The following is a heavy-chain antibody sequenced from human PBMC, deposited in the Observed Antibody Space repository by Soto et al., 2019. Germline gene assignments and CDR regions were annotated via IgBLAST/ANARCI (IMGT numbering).Heavy chain of an antibody. J-gene: IGHJ3*02. CDR3: AREIAAAGTGGAFDI. CDR2: IYHSGIT. V-gene: IGHV4-4*02. D-gene: IGHD6-13*01. CDR1: SGSISSSNW. Sequence: QVQLQESGPGLVKPSGTLSLTCAVSSGSISSSNWWSWVRQPPGKGLEWIGEIYHSGITNYNPSLKSRVTISVDKSKNQFSLKLSSVTAADTAVYYCAREIAAAGTGGAFDIWGQGTMVTVSS.